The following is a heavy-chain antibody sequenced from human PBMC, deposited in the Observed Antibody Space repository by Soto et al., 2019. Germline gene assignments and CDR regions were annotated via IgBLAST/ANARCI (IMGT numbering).Heavy chain of an antibody. V-gene: IGHV4-39*01. CDR1: VGSISSSSYY. D-gene: IGHD3-22*01. CDR3: ARINTYYYHSSGYFLGP. CDR2: IYYSWST. J-gene: IGHJ5*02. Sequence: SETLSLTCTVSVGSISSSSYYWGWIRQPPGKGLEWIGSIYYSWSTYYNPSLKSRVTISVDTSKNQFSLKMSSVTAADTAVYYCARINTYYYHSSGYFLGPWGQGTMVTVSS.